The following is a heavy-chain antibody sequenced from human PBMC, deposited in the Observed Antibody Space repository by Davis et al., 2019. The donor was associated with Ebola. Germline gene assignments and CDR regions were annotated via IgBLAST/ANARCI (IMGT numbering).Heavy chain of an antibody. Sequence: PGGSLRLSCAASGFTFSTYWMNWVRQTPGKGLEWVANIKQDGSEKFYVDSVKGRFTISRDNSKNTLYLQMNSLRAEDTAVYYCAREVVHTAMVYFDYWGQGTLVTVSS. CDR2: IKQDGSEK. CDR3: AREVVHTAMVYFDY. V-gene: IGHV3-7*01. J-gene: IGHJ4*02. D-gene: IGHD5-18*01. CDR1: GFTFSTYW.